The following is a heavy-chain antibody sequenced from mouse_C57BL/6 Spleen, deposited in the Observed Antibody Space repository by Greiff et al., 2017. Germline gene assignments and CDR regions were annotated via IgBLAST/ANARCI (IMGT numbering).Heavy chain of an antibody. CDR2: ISYSRST. D-gene: IGHD2-5*01. CDR1: GYSITSGYD. CDR3: ARAYSNYCDFDV. V-gene: IGHV3-1*01. J-gene: IGHJ1*03. Sequence: EVKLQESGPGMVKPSQSLSLTCTVTGYSITSGYDWHWIRHFPGNKLEWMGYISYSRSTNYNPSLTSRISITPDPSKNHFYLKLNSVTTEDTAAYYCARAYSNYCDFDVWGTGTTVTVSS.